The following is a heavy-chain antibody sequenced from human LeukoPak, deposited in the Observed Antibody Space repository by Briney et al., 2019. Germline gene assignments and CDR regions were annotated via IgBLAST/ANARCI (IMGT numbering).Heavy chain of an antibody. J-gene: IGHJ4*02. V-gene: IGHV4-34*01. CDR3: ARGSPKLGYCSSTSCSVFDY. Sequence: PSETLSLTCAVYGGSFSGYYWSWIRQPPGKGLEWLGEINHSGSTNYNPSLKSRVTISVDTSKNQFSLKLSSVTAADTAVYYCARGSPKLGYCSSTSCSVFDYWGQGTLVTVSS. D-gene: IGHD2-2*01. CDR2: INHSGST. CDR1: GGSFSGYY.